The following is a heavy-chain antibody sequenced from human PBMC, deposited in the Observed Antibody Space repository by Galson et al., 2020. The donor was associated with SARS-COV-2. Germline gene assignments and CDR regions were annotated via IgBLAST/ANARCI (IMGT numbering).Heavy chain of an antibody. CDR2: ISSSGNTI. V-gene: IGHV3-11*04. CDR1: GFTFSDYY. Sequence: NSGGSLRLSCAASGFTFSDYYMSWIRQAPGKGLEWVSYISSSGNTIYYADSVKGRFTMSRDNAKNSLYLQMNSLRAEDTAVYYCAREVRSSNNDAFDIWGQWTMVTVSS. CDR3: AREVRSSNNDAFDI. D-gene: IGHD6-13*01. J-gene: IGHJ3*02.